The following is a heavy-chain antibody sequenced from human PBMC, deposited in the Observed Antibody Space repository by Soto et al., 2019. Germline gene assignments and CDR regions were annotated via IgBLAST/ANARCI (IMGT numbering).Heavy chain of an antibody. V-gene: IGHV1-2*02. D-gene: IGHD5-12*01. CDR3: GRGRSGQIVVFY. J-gene: IGHJ4*02. CDR1: GYTFTGHY. Sequence: ASVKVACKASGYTFTGHYIHWVRQAPEQGPEWMGEIGPESGATRYAQKFQGRVTMTRDMSITTVYMELNNLSPDDTAVYYCGRGRSGQIVVFYWGQGTPVTVSS. CDR2: IGPESGAT.